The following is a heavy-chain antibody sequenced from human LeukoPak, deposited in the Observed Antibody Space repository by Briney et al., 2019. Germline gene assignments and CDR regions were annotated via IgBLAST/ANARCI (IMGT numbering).Heavy chain of an antibody. CDR3: TRDGIVGATTGFDY. V-gene: IGHV3-49*04. Sequence: PGGSLRLSCTASGFTFGDYAMSWVRQAPGKGLEWVGFIRSKAYGGTTEYAASVKGRFTISRDDSKSIAYLRMNSLKTEDTAVYYCTRDGIVGATTGFDYWGQGTLVTVSS. J-gene: IGHJ4*02. D-gene: IGHD1-26*01. CDR2: IRSKAYGGTT. CDR1: GFTFGDYA.